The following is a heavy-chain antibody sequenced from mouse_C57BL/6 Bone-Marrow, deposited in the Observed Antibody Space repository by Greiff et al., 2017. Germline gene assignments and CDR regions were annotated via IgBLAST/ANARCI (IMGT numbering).Heavy chain of an antibody. CDR3: TTHDGYSYYFDY. Sequence: EVQLQQSGAELVRPGASVKLSCTASGFNIKDDYMNWVKQRPEQGLEWIGWIDPENGDTEYASKFQGKATITADTSSNTAYLQLSSLTSEDTAVYYCTTHDGYSYYFDYWGQGTTLTVSS. CDR2: IDPENGDT. V-gene: IGHV14-4*01. CDR1: GFNIKDDY. J-gene: IGHJ2*01. D-gene: IGHD2-3*01.